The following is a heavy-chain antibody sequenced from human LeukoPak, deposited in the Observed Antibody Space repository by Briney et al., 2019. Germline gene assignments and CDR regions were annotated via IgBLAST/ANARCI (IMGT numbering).Heavy chain of an antibody. D-gene: IGHD4-17*01. CDR3: ARDRTMTTVTDFDY. CDR1: GFTFDDYG. J-gene: IGHJ4*02. Sequence: GGPLRLSCAASGFTFDDYGMSWVRQAPGKGLEWVSGIIWNGGSTSYADSVKGRFTISRDNAKNSLYLQMNSLRAEDTALYYCARDRTMTTVTDFDYWGQGTLVTVSS. V-gene: IGHV3-20*04. CDR2: IIWNGGST.